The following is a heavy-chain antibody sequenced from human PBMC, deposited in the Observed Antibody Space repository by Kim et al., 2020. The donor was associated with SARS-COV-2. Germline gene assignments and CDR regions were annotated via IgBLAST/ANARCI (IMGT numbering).Heavy chain of an antibody. V-gene: IGHV3-21*04. CDR2: ISSSSSYI. D-gene: IGHD3-9*01. CDR1: GFTFSSYS. J-gene: IGHJ3*02. Sequence: GGSLRLSCAASGFTFSSYSMNWVRQAPGKGLEWVSSISSSSSYIYYADSVKGRFTISRDNAKNSLYLQMNSLRAEDTAVYYCARGPNYDILTGEGAFDIWGQGTMVTVSS. CDR3: ARGPNYDILTGEGAFDI.